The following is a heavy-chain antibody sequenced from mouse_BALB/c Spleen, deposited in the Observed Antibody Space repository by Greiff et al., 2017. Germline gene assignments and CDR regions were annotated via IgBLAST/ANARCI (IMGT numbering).Heavy chain of an antibody. Sequence: VHLVESGAELVRPGSSVKISCKASGYAFSSYWMNWVKQRPGQGLEWIGQIYPGDGDTNYNGKFKGKATLTADKSSSTAYMQLSSLTSEDSAVYFCARSSGSYYFDYWGQGTTLTVSS. J-gene: IGHJ2*01. CDR2: IYPGDGDT. D-gene: IGHD1-3*01. V-gene: IGHV1-80*01. CDR1: GYAFSSYW. CDR3: ARSSGSYYFDY.